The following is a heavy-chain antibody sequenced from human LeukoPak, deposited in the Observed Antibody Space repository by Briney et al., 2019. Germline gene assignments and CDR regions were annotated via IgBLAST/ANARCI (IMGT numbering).Heavy chain of an antibody. D-gene: IGHD6-13*01. J-gene: IGHJ3*02. CDR3: ARVGRAITGAGFGAFDI. V-gene: IGHV3-74*01. CDR1: GFSFRDYW. Sequence: GGSLRLSCAASGFSFRDYWMHWIRQDPEKGLVWVSRINGDETSKIYADYVKGRFTISRDNAKKSVYLQMNSLRVEDTAVYYCARVGRAITGAGFGAFDIWGQRAMVIVSS. CDR2: INGDETSK.